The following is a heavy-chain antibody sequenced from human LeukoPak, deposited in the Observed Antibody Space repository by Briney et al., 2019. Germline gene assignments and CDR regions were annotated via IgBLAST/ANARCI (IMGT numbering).Heavy chain of an antibody. J-gene: IGHJ5*02. V-gene: IGHV4-61*01. CDR2: IYYSGST. Sequence: SETLSLTCTVSGGSVSSGSYYWSWIRQPPGKGLEWIGYIYYSGSTNYNPSLKSRVTISVDTSKKQFSLNLSSVTAADTAVYYCARAVVGATTNWFDPWGQGTLVTVSS. CDR3: ARAVVGATTNWFDP. D-gene: IGHD1-26*01. CDR1: GGSVSSGSYY.